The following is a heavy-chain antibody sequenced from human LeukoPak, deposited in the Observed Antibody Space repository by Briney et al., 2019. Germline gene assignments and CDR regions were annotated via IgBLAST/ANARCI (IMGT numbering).Heavy chain of an antibody. J-gene: IGHJ4*02. CDR2: IDWDDDK. CDR1: GFSLSTSGEC. CDR3: ARSYYYDSSGYYRILDY. V-gene: IGHV2-70*11. D-gene: IGHD3-22*01. Sequence: SGPSLVKPTQTLTLTCTFSGFSLSTSGECVSWIRQPPGKALEWLARIDWDDDKYYSTSLKTRLTISKDASKNQVVLTMTNMDPVDTATYYCARSYYYDSSGYYRILDYWGQGTLVTVSS.